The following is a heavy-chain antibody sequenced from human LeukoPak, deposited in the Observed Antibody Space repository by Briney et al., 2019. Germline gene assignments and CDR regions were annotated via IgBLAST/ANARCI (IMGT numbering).Heavy chain of an antibody. V-gene: IGHV3-23*01. J-gene: IGHJ4*02. Sequence: GGSLRLSCAASGFTFSSYAMSWVRQAPGKGLEWVSAISGSGGSTYYADSVKGRFTISRDNSKNTLYLQMNSLRAEDTAAYYCAKLRSGWYYFDYWGQGTLVTVSS. CDR1: GFTFSSYA. CDR3: AKLRSGWYYFDY. CDR2: ISGSGGST. D-gene: IGHD6-19*01.